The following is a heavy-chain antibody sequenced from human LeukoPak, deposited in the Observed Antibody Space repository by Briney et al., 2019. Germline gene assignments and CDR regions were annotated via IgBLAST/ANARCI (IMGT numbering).Heavy chain of an antibody. V-gene: IGHV3-23*01. CDR3: AKDSIAVAGMSFFGY. CDR2: ISGGGGST. J-gene: IGHJ4*02. CDR1: GFTFSSYA. Sequence: LRLSCAASGFTFSSYAMSWVRQPPRKGLEWISPISGGGGSTYYADSVKGRFTISRDNSKNTLYLQMNSLRAEDTAVYYCAKDSIAVAGMSFFGYWGQGTLVTVSS. D-gene: IGHD6-19*01.